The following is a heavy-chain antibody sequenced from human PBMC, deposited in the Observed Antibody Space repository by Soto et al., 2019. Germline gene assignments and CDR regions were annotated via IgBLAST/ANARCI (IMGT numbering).Heavy chain of an antibody. CDR2: IYHSGST. CDR1: GGSISSYY. Sequence: SETLSLTCTVSGGSISSYYWSWIRQPPGKGLEWIGHIYHSGSTNYNPSLKSRVTISVDTPKNQFSLKLSSVTAADTAVYYCARHSQDIVATTDFYFRSQGTLVTVSS. V-gene: IGHV4-59*08. CDR3: ARHSQDIVATTDFYF. J-gene: IGHJ4*02. D-gene: IGHD5-12*01.